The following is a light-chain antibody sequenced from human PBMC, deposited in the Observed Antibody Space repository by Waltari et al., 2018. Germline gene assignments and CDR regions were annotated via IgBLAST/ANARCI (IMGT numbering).Light chain of an antibody. V-gene: IGKV4-1*01. CDR2: WAC. J-gene: IGKJ2*01. Sequence: DIVMTQSPDSLGVSLGERATINCKSSQSVLHTNNKDYLAWYQQKPGQPPKLLIYWACTRECGVPDRFSGSGSGTSFTLTISSLQAEDVAVYYCQQYYSTPNTFGQGTKLEIK. CDR3: QQYYSTPNT. CDR1: QSVLHTNNKDY.